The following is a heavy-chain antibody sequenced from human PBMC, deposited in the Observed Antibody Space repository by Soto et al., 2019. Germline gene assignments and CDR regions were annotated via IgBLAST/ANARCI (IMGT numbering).Heavy chain of an antibody. D-gene: IGHD6-19*01. Sequence: QVQLQESGPGLVKPSGTLSLTCAVSGGSISSSNWWSWVRQPPGKGLEWIGEIYHSGSTNYNPSLKSRVTISVDKSKNQFSLKLGSVTAADTALYYCARKAVAGTRNLPLDYWGQGTLVTVSS. CDR2: IYHSGST. V-gene: IGHV4-4*02. CDR3: ARKAVAGTRNLPLDY. CDR1: GGSISSSNW. J-gene: IGHJ4*02.